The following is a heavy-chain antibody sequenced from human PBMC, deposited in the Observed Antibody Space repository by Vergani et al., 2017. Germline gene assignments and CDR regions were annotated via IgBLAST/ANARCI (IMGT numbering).Heavy chain of an antibody. CDR1: GFTFSSYS. J-gene: IGHJ4*02. Sequence: EVQLLESGGGLVKPGGSLRLSCAASGFTFSSYSMNWVRQAPGKGLEWVSSISSSSSYIYYADSVKGRFTISRDNAKNSLYLQMSSLRAEDTAVYYCVKDLCDSGGDCAFDYWGQGTLVTVSS. D-gene: IGHD2-21*02. CDR3: VKDLCDSGGDCAFDY. CDR2: ISSSSSYI. V-gene: IGHV3-21*01.